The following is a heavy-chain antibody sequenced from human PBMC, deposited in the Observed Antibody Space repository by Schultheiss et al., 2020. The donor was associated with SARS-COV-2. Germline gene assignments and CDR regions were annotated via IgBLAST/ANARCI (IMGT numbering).Heavy chain of an antibody. CDR1: GFTFSTYA. V-gene: IGHV3-23*01. CDR2: ISGSGGST. Sequence: GGSLRLSCAASGFTFSTYAMSWVRQAPGKGLEWVSSISGSGGSTYYADSVKGRITISRDNLKNTVYLQMNSLRGDDTALYFCARDGGVVPGAISWADDWGQGTLVTVSS. J-gene: IGHJ4*02. CDR3: ARDGGVVPGAISWADD. D-gene: IGHD2-8*02.